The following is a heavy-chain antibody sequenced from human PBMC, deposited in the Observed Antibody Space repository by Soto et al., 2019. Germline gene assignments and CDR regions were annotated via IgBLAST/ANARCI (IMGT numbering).Heavy chain of an antibody. Sequence: ASVKVSCKASGYTFTRYGISWVRQAPGQGLEWMGWISAYNGNTNYAQKLQGRVTMTTDTSTSTAYMELRSLRSDDTAVYYCARDDGDFWSGYIRSSIDYWGQGTLVTVSS. CDR2: ISAYNGNT. CDR1: GYTFTRYG. V-gene: IGHV1-18*01. CDR3: ARDDGDFWSGYIRSSIDY. D-gene: IGHD3-3*01. J-gene: IGHJ4*02.